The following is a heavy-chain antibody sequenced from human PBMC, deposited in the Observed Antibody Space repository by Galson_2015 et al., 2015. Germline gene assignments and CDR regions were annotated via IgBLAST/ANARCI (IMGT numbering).Heavy chain of an antibody. CDR2: IIPIFGTA. Sequence: SVKVSCKASGGTFSSYAISWVRQAPGQGLEWMGGIIPIFGTANYAQKFQGRVTITADESTSAAYMELSSVRSEDTAVYYCARWGNYDFWSGKTERSYYYGMDVWGQGTTVTVSS. J-gene: IGHJ6*02. CDR3: ARWGNYDFWSGKTERSYYYGMDV. D-gene: IGHD3-3*01. V-gene: IGHV1-69*13. CDR1: GGTFSSYA.